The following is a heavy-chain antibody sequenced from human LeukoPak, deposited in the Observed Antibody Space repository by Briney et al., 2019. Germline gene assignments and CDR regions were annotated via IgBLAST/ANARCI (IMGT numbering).Heavy chain of an antibody. CDR3: ARANYGDALRHYYYYYMDV. J-gene: IGHJ6*03. CDR1: GYTFTSYD. V-gene: IGHV1-8*02. Sequence: ASVKVSCKASGYTFTSYDINWVRQATGQGLEWMGWMNPNSGNTGYAQKFQGRVTMTTDTSTSTAYMELRSLRSDDTAVYYCARANYGDALRHYYYYYMDVWGKGTTVTVSS. D-gene: IGHD4-17*01. CDR2: MNPNSGNT.